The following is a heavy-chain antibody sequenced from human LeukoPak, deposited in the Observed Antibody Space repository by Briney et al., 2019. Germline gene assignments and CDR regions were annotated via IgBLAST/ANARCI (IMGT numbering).Heavy chain of an antibody. V-gene: IGHV3-7*01. CDR2: IKQDGSEK. D-gene: IGHD5-18*01. CDR1: GFTFSSYW. CDR3: ATSGYSYGMDV. Sequence: GGSLRLSCAASGFTFSSYWMSWVRQAPGKGLEWVANIKQDGSEKYYVDSVKGRFTISRDNSKNTLYLQMNSLRAEDTAVYYCATSGYSYGMDVWGQGTTVTVSS. J-gene: IGHJ6*02.